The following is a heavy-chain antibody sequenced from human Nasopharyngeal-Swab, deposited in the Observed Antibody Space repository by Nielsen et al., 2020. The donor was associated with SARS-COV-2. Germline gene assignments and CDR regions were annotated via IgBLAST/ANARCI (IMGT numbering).Heavy chain of an antibody. CDR1: GESFSGHY. Sequence: GSLRLSCAVYGESFSGHYWTWIRQPPGKGLEWIGEISHSGSTTYNSSLKSRLAMSVDTSKNQFSLKLNSVTAADTAVYYCARDRRADYWGQGTLVTVSS. J-gene: IGHJ4*02. V-gene: IGHV4-34*01. CDR2: ISHSGST. CDR3: ARDRRADY.